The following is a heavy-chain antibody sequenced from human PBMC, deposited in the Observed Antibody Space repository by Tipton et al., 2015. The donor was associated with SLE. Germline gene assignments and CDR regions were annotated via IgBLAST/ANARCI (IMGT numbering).Heavy chain of an antibody. CDR2: IYYSGTS. Sequence: TLSLTCTVSGVSIGSGGYYWSWIRQHPGQGLEYIGYIYYSGTSYCIPSLKSRVTISVDTSKNQFSLRLTSVTAADTAIYYCTRVAKTLSGVAFDIWGQGTMVTVSS. CDR1: GVSIGSGGYY. V-gene: IGHV4-31*03. CDR3: TRVAKTLSGVAFDI. J-gene: IGHJ3*02. D-gene: IGHD3-16*02.